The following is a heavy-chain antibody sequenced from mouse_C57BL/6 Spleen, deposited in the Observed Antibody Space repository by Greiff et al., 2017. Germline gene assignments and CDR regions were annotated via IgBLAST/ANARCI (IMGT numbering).Heavy chain of an antibody. CDR3: ARGRNYYAMDY. CDR2: IYPGSGST. Sequence: QVQLKQSGAELVKPGASVKMSCKASGYTFTSYWITWVKQRPGQGLEWIGDIYPGSGSTNYNEKFKSKATLTVDTSSSTAYMQLSSLTSEDSAVYYCARGRNYYAMDYWGQGTSVTVSS. J-gene: IGHJ4*01. CDR1: GYTFTSYW. V-gene: IGHV1-55*01.